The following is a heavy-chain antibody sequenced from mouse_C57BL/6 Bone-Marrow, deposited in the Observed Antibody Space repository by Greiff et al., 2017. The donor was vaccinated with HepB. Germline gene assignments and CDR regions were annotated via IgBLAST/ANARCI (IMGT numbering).Heavy chain of an antibody. CDR3: ALSSFWYFDV. D-gene: IGHD1-1*01. CDR1: GYTFTSYW. Sequence: QVQLQQPGAELVKPGASVKMSCKASGYTFTSYWITWVKQRPGQGLAWIGDIYPGSGSTNYNEKFKSKATLTVDTSSSTAYMQLSSLTSEDSAVYYCALSSFWYFDVWGTGTTVTVSS. V-gene: IGHV1-55*01. CDR2: IYPGSGST. J-gene: IGHJ1*03.